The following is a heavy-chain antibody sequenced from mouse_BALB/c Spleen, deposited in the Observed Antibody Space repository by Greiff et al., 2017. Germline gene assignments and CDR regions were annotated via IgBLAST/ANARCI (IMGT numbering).Heavy chain of an antibody. D-gene: IGHD1-1*01. Sequence: QVTLKVSGPGILQPSQTLSLTCSFSGFSLSTSGMSVGWIRQPSGKGLEWLAHIWWNDDKYYNPALKSRLTISKDTSNNQVFLKIASVVTADTATYYCARPHYYGSSSWFAYWGQGTLVTVSA. CDR2: IWWNDDK. CDR1: GFSLSTSGMS. CDR3: ARPHYYGSSSWFAY. V-gene: IGHV8-8*01. J-gene: IGHJ3*01.